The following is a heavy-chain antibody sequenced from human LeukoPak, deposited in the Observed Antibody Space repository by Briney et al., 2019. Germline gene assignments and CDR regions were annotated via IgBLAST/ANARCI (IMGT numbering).Heavy chain of an antibody. CDR1: GYTFTSYG. D-gene: IGHD6-13*01. J-gene: IGHJ3*02. Sequence: ASVKVSCKASGYTFTSYGINWVRQAPGQGLEWMGWISAYNGNAKYTQKLQGRVTMTTDTSTSTAYMELRSLRSDDTAVYYCARLAGYSSPTDAFDIWGQGTMVTVSS. CDR3: ARLAGYSSPTDAFDI. CDR2: ISAYNGNA. V-gene: IGHV1-18*01.